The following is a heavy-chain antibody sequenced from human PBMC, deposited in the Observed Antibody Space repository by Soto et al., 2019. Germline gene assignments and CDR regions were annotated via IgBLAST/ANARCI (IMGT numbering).Heavy chain of an antibody. Sequence: SETLSLTCTVSGGSISSSSYYWGWIRQPPGKGLEWIGSIYYSGSTYYNPSLKSRVTISVDTSKNQFSLKLSSVTAADTAVYYCARLPGYSSSWYNWFDPWGQGTLVTVSS. V-gene: IGHV4-39*01. D-gene: IGHD6-13*01. CDR3: ARLPGYSSSWYNWFDP. CDR2: IYYSGST. CDR1: GGSISSSSYY. J-gene: IGHJ5*02.